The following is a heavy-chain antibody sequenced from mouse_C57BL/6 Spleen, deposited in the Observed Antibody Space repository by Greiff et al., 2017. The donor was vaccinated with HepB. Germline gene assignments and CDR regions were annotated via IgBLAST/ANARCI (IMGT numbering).Heavy chain of an antibody. CDR2: IYWDDDK. J-gene: IGHJ4*01. CDR1: GFSLSTSGMG. Sequence: QVTLKESGPGILQSSQTLSLTCSFSGFSLSTSGMGVSWIRQPSGKGLEWLAHIYWDDDKRYNPSLKSRLTISKDTSRNQVFLKISSVDTADTATDYCDRGYGSSYGDAMDYWGQGTSVTVSS. CDR3: DRGYGSSYGDAMDY. D-gene: IGHD1-1*01. V-gene: IGHV8-12*01.